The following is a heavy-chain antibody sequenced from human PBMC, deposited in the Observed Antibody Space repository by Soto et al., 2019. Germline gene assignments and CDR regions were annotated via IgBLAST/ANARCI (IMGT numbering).Heavy chain of an antibody. D-gene: IGHD3-22*01. CDR2: ISAYNGNT. J-gene: IGHJ4*02. CDR3: ARETKGSSGSPVDY. V-gene: IGHV1-18*01. Sequence: GASVKVSCKASGYTFASYGRSWVRQAPGQGLEWMGWISAYNGNTNYAQKLQGRVTMTTDTSTSTAYMELRSLRSDDTAVYYCARETKGSSGSPVDYWGQGTLLTVSS. CDR1: GYTFASYG.